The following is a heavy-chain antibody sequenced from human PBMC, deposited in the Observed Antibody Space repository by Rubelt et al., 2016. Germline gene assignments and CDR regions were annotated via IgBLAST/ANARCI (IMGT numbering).Heavy chain of an antibody. CDR3: AKDMGFHYGSGVDY. Sequence: EVQLVESGGGLVQPGGSLRLSCAASGFTFSSYWMHWVRQAPGKGLVWVSRINSDGSSTSYADSVKARFTISRDNAKNSLYLQMNSLRAEDTALYYCAKDMGFHYGSGVDYWGQGTLVTVSS. J-gene: IGHJ4*02. CDR2: INSDGSST. CDR1: GFTFSSYW. D-gene: IGHD3-10*01. V-gene: IGHV3-74*01.